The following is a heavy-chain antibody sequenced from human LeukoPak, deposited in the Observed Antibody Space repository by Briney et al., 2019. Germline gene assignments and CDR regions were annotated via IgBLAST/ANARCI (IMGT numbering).Heavy chain of an antibody. CDR1: GYSLSSGYY. D-gene: IGHD5-18*01. J-gene: IGHJ5*02. CDR3: ARHEGYSYGRPES. V-gene: IGHV4-38-2*01. Sequence: PSETLSLTCAVSGYSLSSGYYWGWIRQPPGRGLEWIGRIYHSGSTYYNPSLKTRVTISVDTSNNQFSLRLNSVTAADTAVYYCARHEGYSYGRPESWGQGTLVTVSS. CDR2: IYHSGST.